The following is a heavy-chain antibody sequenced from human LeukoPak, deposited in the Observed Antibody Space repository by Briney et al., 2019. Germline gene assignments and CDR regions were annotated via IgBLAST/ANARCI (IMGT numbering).Heavy chain of an antibody. V-gene: IGHV3-21*01. CDR3: ARLYCSGGSCYPTAPYYFDY. CDR1: GFTFSSYS. D-gene: IGHD2-15*01. J-gene: IGHJ4*02. CDR2: ISSSSSYI. Sequence: GGSLRLSCAASGFTFSSYSMNWVRQAPGKGLEWVSSISSSSSYIYYADSVKGRFTISRDNAKNSLYLQMNSLRAEDTAVYYCARLYCSGGSCYPTAPYYFDYWGQGTLVTVSS.